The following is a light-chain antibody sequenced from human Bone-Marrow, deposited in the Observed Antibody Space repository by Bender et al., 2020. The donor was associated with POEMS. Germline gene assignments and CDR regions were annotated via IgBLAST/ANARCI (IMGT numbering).Light chain of an antibody. J-gene: IGLJ1*01. CDR2: EGS. CDR3: CSYAGITTVFV. V-gene: IGLV2-23*01. CDR1: SSDVGGYNI. Sequence: QSALTQPASVSGSPGQSITISCTGTSSDVGGYNIVSWYQQHPGKAPQLMIYEGSKRPSGVSNRFSGSKSGNTASLTISGLQAEDEADYYCCSYAGITTVFVFGTGTKVTVL.